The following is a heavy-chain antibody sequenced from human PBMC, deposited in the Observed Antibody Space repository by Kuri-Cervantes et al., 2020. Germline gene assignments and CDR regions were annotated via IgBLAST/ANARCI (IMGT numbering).Heavy chain of an antibody. CDR1: GGSISSYY. D-gene: IGHD4-17*01. CDR3: ARAKTVTDAFDI. J-gene: IGHJ3*02. V-gene: IGHV4-59*01. Sequence: GSLRLSCTVSGGSISSYYWSWIRQPPGKGLEWIGYIYYSGSTNYNPSLKSRVTISVDTSKNQFSLKLSSVTAADTAVYYCARAKTVTDAFDIWGQGTMVTVSS. CDR2: IYYSGST.